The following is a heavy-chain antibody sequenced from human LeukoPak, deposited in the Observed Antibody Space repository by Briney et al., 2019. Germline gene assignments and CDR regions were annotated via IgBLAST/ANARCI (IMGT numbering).Heavy chain of an antibody. V-gene: IGHV1-2*02. CDR2: INPNSGGT. J-gene: IGHJ4*02. CDR3: AREYYDSSDYHFDY. CDR1: GYTFTGYY. Sequence: ASVKVSCKASGYTFTGYYVHWVRQAPGQGLEWMGWINPNSGGTNYAQKFQGRVTMTRDTSISTAYMELSRLRSDDTAVYHCAREYYDSSDYHFDYWGQGTLVTVSS. D-gene: IGHD3-22*01.